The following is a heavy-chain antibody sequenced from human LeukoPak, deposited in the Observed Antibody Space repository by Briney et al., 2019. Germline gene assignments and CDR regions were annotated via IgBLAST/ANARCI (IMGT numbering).Heavy chain of an antibody. V-gene: IGHV3-21*01. J-gene: IGHJ5*02. CDR1: GFTFSSYS. CDR2: ISSSSSYI. Sequence: PGGSLRFSCAASGFTFSSYSMNWVRQAPGKGLECVSSISSSSSYIYYADSVKGRFTISRDNAKNSLFLQMNSLRAEDTAIYYCARQERYCSSISCLDPWGQGTLVTVSS. CDR3: ARQERYCSSISCLDP. D-gene: IGHD2-2*01.